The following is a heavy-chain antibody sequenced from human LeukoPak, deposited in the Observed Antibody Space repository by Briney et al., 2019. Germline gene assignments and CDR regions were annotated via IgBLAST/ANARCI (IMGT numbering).Heavy chain of an antibody. CDR3: ARERHYTMDV. CDR1: GGSISSGGYS. D-gene: IGHD3-10*01. V-gene: IGHV4-30-2*01. Sequence: SETLSLACAVSGGSISSGGYSWSWIRQPPGKGLEWIGYIYHSGSTYYNPSLKSRVTISVDRSKNQFSLKLSSVTAADTAVYYCARERHYTMDVWGQGTAVTVSS. CDR2: IYHSGST. J-gene: IGHJ6*02.